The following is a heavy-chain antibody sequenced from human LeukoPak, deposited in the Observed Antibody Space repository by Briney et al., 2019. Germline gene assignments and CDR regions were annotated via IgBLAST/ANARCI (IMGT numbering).Heavy chain of an antibody. D-gene: IGHD3-10*01. CDR2: ISYDGSNK. J-gene: IGHJ4*02. Sequence: GGSLRLSCAASGFTFSSYAMHWVRQGPGKGLEWVAVISYDGSNKYYADSVKGRFTISRDNPKNTLYLQMSSLSAEDTAVYYCARTTTPHYYGSGSYALGYWGQGTLVTVPS. V-gene: IGHV3-30-3*01. CDR3: ARTTTPHYYGSGSYALGY. CDR1: GFTFSSYA.